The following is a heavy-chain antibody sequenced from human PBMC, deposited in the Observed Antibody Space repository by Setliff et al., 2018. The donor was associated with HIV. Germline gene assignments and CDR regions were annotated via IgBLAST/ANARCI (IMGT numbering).Heavy chain of an antibody. CDR3: VGDETTVTFDY. V-gene: IGHV4-4*07. CDR2: IHSSGST. J-gene: IGHJ4*02. CDR1: GGSISSYY. Sequence: SETLSLTCIVSGGSISSYYWSWIRQSAGKELEWIGRIHSSGSTNYNPSLKSRVTISVDTSKNQFSLKLTSVTAADTAVYYCVGDETTVTFDYWGQGTLVTVSS. D-gene: IGHD4-17*01.